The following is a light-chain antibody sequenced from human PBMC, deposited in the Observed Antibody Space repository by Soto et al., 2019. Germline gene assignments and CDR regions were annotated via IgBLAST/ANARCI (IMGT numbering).Light chain of an antibody. V-gene: IGLV2-14*01. CDR2: EVS. CDR3: SSHTSSNTLV. Sequence: QSALTQPASVSGSPGQSITISCTGTSSDVGAYNYVSWYQQHPGKAPKLMIFEVSDRSSGVSNRFSGSKSGNTASLTISGLQAEDEADYYCSSHTSSNTLVFGGGTKLTIL. J-gene: IGLJ2*01. CDR1: SSDVGAYNY.